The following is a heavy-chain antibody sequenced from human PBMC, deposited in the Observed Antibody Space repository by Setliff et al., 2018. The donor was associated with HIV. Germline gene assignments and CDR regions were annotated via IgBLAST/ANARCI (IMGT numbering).Heavy chain of an antibody. J-gene: IGHJ4*02. Sequence: KTSETLSLTCTVSGGSINTYYWSWIRQPAGKGLEWIGRFYTSGSTNYNPSLKSRVTMSVDTSKNQFSLKLSSVTAADTAVYYCARDRLTYYFDYWGQGILVTVS. CDR2: FYTSGST. V-gene: IGHV4-4*07. CDR3: ARDRLTYYFDY. D-gene: IGHD3-22*01. CDR1: GGSINTYY.